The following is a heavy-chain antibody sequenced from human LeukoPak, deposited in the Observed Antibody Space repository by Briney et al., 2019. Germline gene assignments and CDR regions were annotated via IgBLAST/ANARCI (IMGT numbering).Heavy chain of an antibody. J-gene: IGHJ4*02. CDR1: AFTFSSYA. CDR2: ISDSGGST. CDR3: AKALATVTTGVDY. V-gene: IGHV3-23*01. D-gene: IGHD4-17*01. Sequence: GGSLRLSCTASAFTFSSYAMSSVRQAPGKGLEWVSAISDSGGSTYYADSVKGRFTISRDNSKNTLYLQMNSLRAEDTAVYYCAKALATVTTGVDYWGQGTLVTVSS.